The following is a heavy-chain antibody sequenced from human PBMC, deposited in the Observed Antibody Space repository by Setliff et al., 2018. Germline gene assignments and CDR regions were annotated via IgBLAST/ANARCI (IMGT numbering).Heavy chain of an antibody. J-gene: IGHJ4*02. Sequence: PSETLSLTCAVSGYSISSGYYWGWIRQPPGKELEWIGSIYHSGSTYYNPSLKSRVTISVDTSKNQFSLKLSSVTAADTAVYYCARQPEGGYYDSSGYYGMAPNYFDYWGQGTLVTVSS. CDR2: IYHSGST. CDR3: ARQPEGGYYDSSGYYGMAPNYFDY. D-gene: IGHD3-22*01. V-gene: IGHV4-38-2*01. CDR1: GYSISSGYY.